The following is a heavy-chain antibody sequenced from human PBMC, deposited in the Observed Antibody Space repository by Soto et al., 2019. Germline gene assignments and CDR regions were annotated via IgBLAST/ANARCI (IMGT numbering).Heavy chain of an antibody. J-gene: IGHJ4*02. V-gene: IGHV3-33*01. D-gene: IGHD3-22*01. Sequence: PGGSLRLSCAASGFTFSSYGMHWVRQAPGKGLEWVAVIWYDGSNKYYADSVKGRFTISRDNSKNTLYLQMNSLRAEDTAVYYCARDGGYYYDSSGYYPLGYWGQGTLVTVSS. CDR3: ARDGGYYYDSSGYYPLGY. CDR1: GFTFSSYG. CDR2: IWYDGSNK.